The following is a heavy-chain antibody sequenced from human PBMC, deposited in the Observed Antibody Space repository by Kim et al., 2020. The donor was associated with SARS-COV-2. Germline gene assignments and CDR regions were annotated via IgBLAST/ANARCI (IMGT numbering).Heavy chain of an antibody. V-gene: IGHV3-23*01. CDR1: GFTFSSNA. D-gene: IGHD6-13*01. J-gene: IGHJ4*01. CDR2: ISPSGGDT. CDR3: AKELVSRSSLSFDY. Sequence: GGSLRLSCSVSGFTFSSNAMAWVRQAPGKGPEWLSAISPSGGDTYYADSVKGRFTTSRDNSKSTLYLQMNSLRVEDTAIYYCAKELVSRSSLSFDYWGHGTLVTVYS.